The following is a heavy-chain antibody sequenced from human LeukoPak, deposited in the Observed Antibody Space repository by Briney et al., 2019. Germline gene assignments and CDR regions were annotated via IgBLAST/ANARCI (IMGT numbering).Heavy chain of an antibody. CDR2: ISSSSNYI. CDR1: GFTFSSYS. D-gene: IGHD1-20*01. Sequence: GGSLGLSCAASGFTFSSYSMNWVRQAPGKGLEWVSSISSSSNYIYYADSVKGRFTISRDNAKNSLYLQMNSLRAEDTAVYYCARDLTGTLSMDVWGKGTTVTVSS. V-gene: IGHV3-21*01. J-gene: IGHJ6*03. CDR3: ARDLTGTLSMDV.